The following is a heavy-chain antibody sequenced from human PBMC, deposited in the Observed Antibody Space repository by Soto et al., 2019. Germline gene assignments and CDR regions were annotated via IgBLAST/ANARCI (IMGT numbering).Heavy chain of an antibody. Sequence: SVKVSCKASGYTFTSYGVSWVRQAPGQGLEWMGWISANNGNTNYAQLLQGRVTMTTDSSTSTAYMELRSLRSDDSAMYYCARHDGSGWSAYWGQGTLVTVSS. V-gene: IGHV1-18*01. D-gene: IGHD6-19*01. CDR3: ARHDGSGWSAY. CDR2: ISANNGNT. CDR1: GYTFTSYG. J-gene: IGHJ4*02.